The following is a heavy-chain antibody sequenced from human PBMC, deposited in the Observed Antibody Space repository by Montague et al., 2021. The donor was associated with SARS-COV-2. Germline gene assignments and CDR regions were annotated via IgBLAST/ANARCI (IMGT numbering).Heavy chain of an antibody. CDR1: GGSISSSSYY. CDR3: ARLPDQLLWFGELFDY. V-gene: IGHV4-39*01. CDR2: IYYSGST. J-gene: IGHJ4*02. D-gene: IGHD3-10*01. Sequence: SETLSLTCTVSGGSISSSSYYWGWIRQPPGKGLEWIGSIYYSGSTYYNPSLKSRVTISVDTSKNQFSLKLSSVTAADTAVYYCARLPDQLLWFGELFDYWGQGTRVTVSS.